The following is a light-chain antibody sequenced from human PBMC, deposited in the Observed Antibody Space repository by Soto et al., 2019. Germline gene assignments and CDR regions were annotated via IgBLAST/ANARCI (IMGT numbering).Light chain of an antibody. J-gene: IGKJ2*01. CDR2: WAS. V-gene: IGKV4-1*01. CDR1: QSISTE. Sequence: EIVMTQSPATLSVSPGERATLSCRASQSISTELAWYQQRPGQPPKLLIYWASTRESGVPDRFSGSGSGTDFTLTITSLQAEDVAVYYCQQYESTPPTFGQGTKLEIK. CDR3: QQYESTPPT.